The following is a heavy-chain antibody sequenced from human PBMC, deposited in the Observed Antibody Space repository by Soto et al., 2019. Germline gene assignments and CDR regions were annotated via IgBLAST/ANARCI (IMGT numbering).Heavy chain of an antibody. V-gene: IGHV4-34*01. CDR3: ARELVLPAAFFGLDV. CDR1: GGAFSAYY. J-gene: IGHJ6*02. CDR2: INHSGST. Sequence: SETLSLTCAVYGGAFSAYYWSWIRQPPGKGLEWIGKINHSGSTNYNPSLKGRVTISVDTSKNLFSLKLTSVTAADTAVYYCARELVLPAAFFGLDVWGQGTTITVSS. D-gene: IGHD2-2*01.